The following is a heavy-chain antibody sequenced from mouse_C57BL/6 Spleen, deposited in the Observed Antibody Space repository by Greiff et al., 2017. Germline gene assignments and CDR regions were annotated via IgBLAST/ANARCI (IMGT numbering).Heavy chain of an antibody. J-gene: IGHJ4*01. CDR2: IYTRSGNT. CDR3: ARRREGYAMDY. Sequence: QVQLQQSGAELARPGASVKLSCTASGFTFTSYGISWVKQRTGQGLEWIGEIYTRSGNTYYNEKFKGKATLTADKSSSTAYMELRSLTSEDSAVYFCARRREGYAMDYWGQGTSVTVSS. CDR1: GFTFTSYG. V-gene: IGHV1-81*01.